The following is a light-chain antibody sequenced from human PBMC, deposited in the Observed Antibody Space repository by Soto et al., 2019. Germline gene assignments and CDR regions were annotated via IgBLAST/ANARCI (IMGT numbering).Light chain of an antibody. CDR3: GTWDSSLSGVV. J-gene: IGLJ2*01. Sequence: QSVLTQPPSVSAAPGQTVTISCSGSSSNIGNNYVSWYQQLPGTAPKLLIYDNNKRPSGIPDRFSGSKSGTSATLGITGLPTGDEADYYCGTWDSSLSGVVFGGGTKLTVL. CDR1: SSNIGNNY. CDR2: DNN. V-gene: IGLV1-51*01.